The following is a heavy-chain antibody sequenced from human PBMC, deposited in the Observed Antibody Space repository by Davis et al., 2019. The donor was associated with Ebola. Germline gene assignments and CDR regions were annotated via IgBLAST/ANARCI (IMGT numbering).Heavy chain of an antibody. V-gene: IGHV3-30*04. CDR3: AREEEYQLLFSEYYFDY. Sequence: GESLKISCAASGFTFSSYAMHWVRQAPGKGLEWVAVISYDGSNKYYADSVKGRFTISRDNSKNTLYLQMNSLRAEDTAVYYCAREEEYQLLFSEYYFDYWGQGTLVTVSS. CDR1: GFTFSSYA. J-gene: IGHJ4*02. D-gene: IGHD2-2*01. CDR2: ISYDGSNK.